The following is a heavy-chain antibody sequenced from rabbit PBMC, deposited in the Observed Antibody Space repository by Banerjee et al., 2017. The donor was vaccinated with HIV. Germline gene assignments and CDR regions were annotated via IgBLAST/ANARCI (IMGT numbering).Heavy chain of an antibody. CDR1: GFSLSSTYY. Sequence: QSLEESGGDLVKPGASLTLTCTASGFSLSSTYYMCWVRQAPGKGLEWIACIYAGSSGTTYYASWAKGRFTISKTSSTTVTLQMTSLTVADTATYFCTREAAYDNDGVSYGMDLWGQGTLVTVS. D-gene: IGHD6-1*01. CDR3: TREAAYDNDGVSYGMDL. CDR2: IYAGSSGTT. V-gene: IGHV1S40*01. J-gene: IGHJ6*01.